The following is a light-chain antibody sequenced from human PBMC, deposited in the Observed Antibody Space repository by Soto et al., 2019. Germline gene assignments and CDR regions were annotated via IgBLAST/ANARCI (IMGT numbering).Light chain of an antibody. V-gene: IGKV1-39*01. Sequence: DIQMTQSPSSLSASVGDRVAITCRASQNINTYLNWYQQTPGKAPKLLIYGATTWQNGVPSRFSGSESGTDFTLTISSLQPEDLATYYCQQSNSFPFTCGPGTKVDIK. CDR1: QNINTY. CDR2: GAT. CDR3: QQSNSFPFT. J-gene: IGKJ3*01.